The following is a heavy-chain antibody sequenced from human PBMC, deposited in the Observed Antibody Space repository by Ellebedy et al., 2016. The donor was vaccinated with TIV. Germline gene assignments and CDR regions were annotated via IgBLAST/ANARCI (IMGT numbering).Heavy chain of an antibody. D-gene: IGHD6-19*01. J-gene: IGHJ5*02. Sequence: AASVKVSCKASGGTFSSYGFTWVRQAPGQGLEWMGGIIPIFNTSNYAQKFQGRVTITADESTGTVYMELRSLRSEDTAVYYCASHVSVDGTGFDPWGQGTLVTVSS. V-gene: IGHV1-69*13. CDR2: IIPIFNTS. CDR3: ASHVSVDGTGFDP. CDR1: GGTFSSYG.